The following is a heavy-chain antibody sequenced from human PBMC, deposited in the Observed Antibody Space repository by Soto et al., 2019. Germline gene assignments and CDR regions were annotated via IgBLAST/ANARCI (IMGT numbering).Heavy chain of an antibody. CDR3: ARAGSGWHIFDY. CDR2: IYYSGST. V-gene: IGHV4-31*03. CDR1: GGSISSGGYY. Sequence: PSETLSLTCTVSGGSISSGGYYWSWIRQHPGKGLEWIGYIYYSGSTYYSPSLKSRVTISVDTSKNQFSLKLSSVTAVDTAVYYCARAGSGWHIFDYWGQGTLVTVSS. D-gene: IGHD6-19*01. J-gene: IGHJ4*02.